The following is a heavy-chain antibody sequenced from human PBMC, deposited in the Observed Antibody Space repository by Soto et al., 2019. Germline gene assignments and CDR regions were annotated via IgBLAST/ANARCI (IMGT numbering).Heavy chain of an antibody. CDR2: ITGSAGST. CDR3: AKDRNRWLRVDVGY. J-gene: IGHJ4*02. D-gene: IGHD5-12*01. V-gene: IGHV3-23*01. CDR1: GFTFSSYA. Sequence: EVQLLESGGGLVQPGGSLRLSCAASGFTFSSYAMSWVRQAPGKGLEWVSSITGSAGSTYYADSVKGRFTISRDNSKNTLYLPMTSLRAEDTAVYYCAKDRNRWLRVDVGYWGQGTLVTVPS.